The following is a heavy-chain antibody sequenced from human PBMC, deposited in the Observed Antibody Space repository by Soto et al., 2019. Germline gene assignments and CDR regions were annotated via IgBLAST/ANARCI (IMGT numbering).Heavy chain of an antibody. J-gene: IGHJ6*03. V-gene: IGHV3-33*01. D-gene: IGHD1-26*01. Sequence: QVQLVESGGGVVQPGRSLRLSCAASGFTFSSFGMLWVRQAPGKGLEWVAIIWYDASNKYHADSVKGRFTISRDNSENTLYLQMNSLRAEDTAVYYCARDNYSGYMDVWGKGTAVTV. CDR1: GFTFSSFG. CDR3: ARDNYSGYMDV. CDR2: IWYDASNK.